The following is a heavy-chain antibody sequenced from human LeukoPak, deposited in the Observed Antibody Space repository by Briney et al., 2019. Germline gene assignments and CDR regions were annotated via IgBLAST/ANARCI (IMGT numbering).Heavy chain of an antibody. Sequence: TGGSLSLFCATSGFIFSFYSTNWVRQAPGKGLEWVSSINSSSSYIYYADSVKGRFTISRDNAKNSLYLQMSSLRAEDTAVYYCARGESTYSSSALDYWGQRPLVTVSS. CDR3: ARGESTYSSSALDY. V-gene: IGHV3-21*01. CDR2: INSSSSYI. D-gene: IGHD6-13*01. J-gene: IGHJ4*02. CDR1: GFIFSFYS.